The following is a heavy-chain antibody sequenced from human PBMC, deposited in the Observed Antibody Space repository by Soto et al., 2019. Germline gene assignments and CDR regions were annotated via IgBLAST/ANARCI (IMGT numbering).Heavy chain of an antibody. CDR1: GFTFSNFG. CDR3: ASDHPHCSGGSCYSVGSDY. CDR2: VWSDGSTK. J-gene: IGHJ4*02. D-gene: IGHD2-15*01. V-gene: IGHV3-33*01. Sequence: GGSLRLSCAASGFTFSNFGMHWVRQAPGKGLEWVTVVWSDGSTKYYADSVKGRFSISRDTSENKLYLQMNSLRAEDTAVYYCASDHPHCSGGSCYSVGSDYWGQGTLVTVSS.